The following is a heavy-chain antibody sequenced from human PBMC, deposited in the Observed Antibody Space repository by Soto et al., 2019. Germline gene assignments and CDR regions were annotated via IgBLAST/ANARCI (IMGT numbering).Heavy chain of an antibody. CDR3: ARRAETNGWNGFGADKYYFDF. D-gene: IGHD1-1*01. J-gene: IGHJ4*02. Sequence: VKVSCKASGYTFTSYDIYWVRQATGQGLEWMGWMNPNTGNSGYAQKFQGRVTMTSDTSMSTAHMELSSLRSEDTAVYYCARRAETNGWNGFGADKYYFDFWGQGTLVTVSS. V-gene: IGHV1-8*01. CDR1: GYTFTSYD. CDR2: MNPNTGNS.